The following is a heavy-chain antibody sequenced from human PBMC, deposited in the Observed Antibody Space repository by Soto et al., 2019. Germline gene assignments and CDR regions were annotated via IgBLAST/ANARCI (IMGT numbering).Heavy chain of an antibody. CDR2: ISYDGSNK. CDR3: ARDLGRYYDSSGKGLDY. Sequence: GGSLRLSCAASGFTFSSYAMHWVRQAPGKGLEWVAVISYDGSNKYYADSVKGRFTISRDNSKNTLYLQMNSLRAEDTAVYYCARDLGRYYDSSGKGLDYWGQGTLVTVSS. CDR1: GFTFSSYA. J-gene: IGHJ4*02. D-gene: IGHD3-22*01. V-gene: IGHV3-30-3*01.